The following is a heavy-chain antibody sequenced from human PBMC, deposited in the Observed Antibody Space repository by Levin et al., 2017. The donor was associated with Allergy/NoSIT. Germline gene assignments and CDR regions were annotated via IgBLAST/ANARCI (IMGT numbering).Heavy chain of an antibody. CDR2: IYYSGST. D-gene: IGHD6-13*01. J-gene: IGHJ6*03. V-gene: IGHV4-39*01. Sequence: SQTLSLTCTVSGGSISSSSYYWGWIRQPPGKGLEWIGSIYYSGSTYYNPSLKSRVTISVDTSKNQFSLKLSSVTAADTAVYYCARGSPYSSSWYHYYYYMDVWGKGTTVTVSS. CDR3: ARGSPYSSSWYHYYYYMDV. CDR1: GGSISSSSYY.